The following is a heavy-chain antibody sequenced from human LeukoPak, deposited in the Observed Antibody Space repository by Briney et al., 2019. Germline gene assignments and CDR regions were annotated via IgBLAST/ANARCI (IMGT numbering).Heavy chain of an antibody. J-gene: IGHJ4*02. Sequence: GGSLRLSCAASGFTFSSYSMKWVRQAPGKGLEWVSYISSDGSTIYYADSVKGRFTISRDNAKNSLYLQMNSLRAEDTAVYYCAREIYCSSTSCYTDWGQGTLVTVSS. V-gene: IGHV3-48*01. CDR1: GFTFSSYS. CDR3: AREIYCSSTSCYTD. CDR2: ISSDGSTI. D-gene: IGHD2-2*02.